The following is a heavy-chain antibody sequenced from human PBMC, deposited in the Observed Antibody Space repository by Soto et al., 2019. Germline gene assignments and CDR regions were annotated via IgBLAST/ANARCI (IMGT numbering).Heavy chain of an antibody. CDR1: GYTFTSYA. CDR2: INAGNGNT. D-gene: IGHD3-10*01. CDR3: ARGSTVRGQPSDY. Sequence: ASVKVSCKASGYTFTSYAMHWVRQAPGQRLERMGWINAGNGNTKYSQKFQGRVTITRDTSASTAYMELSSLRSEDTALYYCARGSTVRGQPSDYWGQGTLVTVSS. J-gene: IGHJ4*02. V-gene: IGHV1-3*01.